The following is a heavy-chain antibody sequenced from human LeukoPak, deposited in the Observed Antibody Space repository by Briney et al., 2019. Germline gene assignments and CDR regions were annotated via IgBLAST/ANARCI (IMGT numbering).Heavy chain of an antibody. V-gene: IGHV3-15*04. Sequence: GGSLRLSCVASGITLSNAWMTWVRQAPGKGLEWVGRIESKIDGGRTDYAAAVKGRFTISRDDSKNILFLHMNGLNTEDTAVYYCTTVSPYGDYLYYFDFWGLGTLATVSS. D-gene: IGHD4-17*01. J-gene: IGHJ4*02. CDR3: TTVSPYGDYLYYFDF. CDR1: GITLSNAW. CDR2: IESKIDGGRT.